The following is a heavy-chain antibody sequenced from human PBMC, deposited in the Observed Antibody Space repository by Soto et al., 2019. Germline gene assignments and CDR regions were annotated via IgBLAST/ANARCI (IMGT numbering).Heavy chain of an antibody. CDR3: GSRNSGYVGY. J-gene: IGHJ4*03. Sequence: GGSLRLSCAASGFTFSNSWMHWVRQAPGKGLVWVSRINSDGSYTTYADSVRGRFTISRDNAKNMLYLQMNSLRGEDTAVYYCGSRNSGYVGYWGQGTLVTVSS. V-gene: IGHV3-74*01. D-gene: IGHD1-26*01. CDR2: INSDGSYT. CDR1: GFTFSNSW.